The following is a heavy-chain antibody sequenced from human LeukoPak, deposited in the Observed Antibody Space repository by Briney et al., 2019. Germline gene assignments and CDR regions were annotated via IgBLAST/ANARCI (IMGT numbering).Heavy chain of an antibody. CDR1: GGSISSGDYY. CDR2: IYYSGST. CDR3: ARVDSSSWRPMKFDY. V-gene: IGHV4-30-4*08. Sequence: PSETLSLTCTVSGGSISSGDYYWSWIRQPPGKGLERIGYIYYSGSTYYNPSLKSRVTISVDTSKNQFSLKLSSVTAADTAVYYCARVDSSSWRPMKFDYWGQGTLVTVSS. J-gene: IGHJ4*02. D-gene: IGHD6-13*01.